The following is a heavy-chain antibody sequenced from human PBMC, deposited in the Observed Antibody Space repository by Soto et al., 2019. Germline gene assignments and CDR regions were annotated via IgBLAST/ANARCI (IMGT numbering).Heavy chain of an antibody. J-gene: IGHJ4*02. V-gene: IGHV3-23*01. CDR2: ISGSGGST. Sequence: GGSLRLSCAASGFTFSSYAMSWVRQAPGKGLEWVSVISGSGGSTYYADSVKGRFTISRDSSKNTLYLQMNSLRAEDTAVYYCAKSTSSWYYFDYWGQGTLVTVSS. CDR1: GFTFSSYA. CDR3: AKSTSSWYYFDY. D-gene: IGHD6-13*01.